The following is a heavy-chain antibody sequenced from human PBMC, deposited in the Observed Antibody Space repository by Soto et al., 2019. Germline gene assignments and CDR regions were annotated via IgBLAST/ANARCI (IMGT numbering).Heavy chain of an antibody. J-gene: IGHJ2*01. CDR3: ARGLVVVSATYWYFDL. V-gene: IGHV1-8*01. Sequence: QVQLVQSGAEVKKPGASVKVSCKASGYTFTSYDINWVRQAAGPGLEWIGWMNPNSGKAVYAQKFQGRVTMAGNTSISTAYMELSSLRSDDTAVYFCARGLVVVSATYWYFDLWGRGTLVTVSS. D-gene: IGHD2-15*01. CDR2: MNPNSGKA. CDR1: GYTFTSYD.